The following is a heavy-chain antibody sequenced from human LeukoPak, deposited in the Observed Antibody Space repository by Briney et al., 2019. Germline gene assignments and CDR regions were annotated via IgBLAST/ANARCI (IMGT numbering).Heavy chain of an antibody. CDR2: INWNGGST. CDR1: GFTFDDYG. V-gene: IGHV3-20*04. CDR3: ARGRIVLIGHNWFDP. J-gene: IGHJ5*02. D-gene: IGHD2-8*01. Sequence: RPGGSLRLSCAASGFTFDDYGMSWVRQAPGKGLEWVSGINWNGGSTGYADSVKGRFTISRDNAKNSLYLQMNSLRAEDTALYYCARGRIVLIGHNWFDPWGQGTLVTVSS.